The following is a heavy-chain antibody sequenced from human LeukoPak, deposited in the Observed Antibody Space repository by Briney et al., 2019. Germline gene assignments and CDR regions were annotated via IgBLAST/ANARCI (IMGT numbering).Heavy chain of an antibody. CDR2: ITTSGGNT. Sequence: GGSLRLSCAASGFTFSSYAMTWVRQAPGTGLEWVSTITTSGGNTYYADSVKGRFTISRDNSKNTLYLQMNSLRAEDTAIYYCANPLVRSSWLLDYWGRGTLVTVSS. D-gene: IGHD6-13*01. V-gene: IGHV3-23*01. CDR3: ANPLVRSSWLLDY. J-gene: IGHJ4*02. CDR1: GFTFSSYA.